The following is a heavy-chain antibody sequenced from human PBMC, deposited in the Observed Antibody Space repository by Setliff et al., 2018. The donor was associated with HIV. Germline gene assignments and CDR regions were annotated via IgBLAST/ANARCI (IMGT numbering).Heavy chain of an antibody. Sequence: PGGSLRLSCAASGFTFSNYEMNWVRQAPGKGLEWVAYISSGDNTMYYADSVKGRFSISRDNARNSLYLLMSNLRVEDTALYYCAAVFTAVPGRSLDYWGQGTLVTVSS. CDR3: AAVFTAVPGRSLDY. D-gene: IGHD6-19*01. CDR2: ISSGDNTM. V-gene: IGHV3-48*03. CDR1: GFTFSNYE. J-gene: IGHJ4*02.